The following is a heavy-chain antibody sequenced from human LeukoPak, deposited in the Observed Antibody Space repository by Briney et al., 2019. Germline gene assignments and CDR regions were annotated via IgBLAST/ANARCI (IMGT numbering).Heavy chain of an antibody. Sequence: SSSSYYWGSIRQPPGKGLEWVANIKQDGSEKYYVDSVKGRFTISRDNAKNSLYRQVNSLRAEDTAVYYCARARTDRIVGATIPFDYWGQGTLVTVSS. D-gene: IGHD1-26*01. CDR2: IKQDGSEK. V-gene: IGHV3-7*04. CDR3: ARARTDRIVGATIPFDY. CDR1: SSSSYY. J-gene: IGHJ4*02.